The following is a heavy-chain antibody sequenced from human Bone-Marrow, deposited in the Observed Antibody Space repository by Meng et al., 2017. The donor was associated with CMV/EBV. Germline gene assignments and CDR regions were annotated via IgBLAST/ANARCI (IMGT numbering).Heavy chain of an antibody. CDR2: ISAYNGNT. V-gene: IGHV1-18*01. CDR1: GYPYTSYG. CDR3: ARDESGGTRGWFDP. J-gene: IGHJ5*02. Sequence: ASVKVFCKASGYPYTSYGISWLRQAPRQGLEWLGWISAYNGNTHYAQKVQDRVSMTTDASTSTAYMELRSLRSDDTAIYYCARDESGGTRGWFDPWGQGTLVTVSS. D-gene: IGHD6-13*01.